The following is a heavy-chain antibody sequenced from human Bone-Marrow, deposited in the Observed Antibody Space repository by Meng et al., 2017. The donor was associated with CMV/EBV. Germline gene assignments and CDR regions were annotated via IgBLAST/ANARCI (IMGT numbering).Heavy chain of an antibody. CDR2: IYYSGST. CDR1: GDSISRYY. CDR3: ARGLPNGDAFDI. V-gene: IGHV4-59*01. Sequence: SETLSLTCTVSGDSISRYYWSWIRQPPGKGLEWIGYIYYSGSTNLNPSLKSRVTISVDTSKNQFSLKLSSVTAADTALYNCARGLPNGDAFDIWGQGTRVTVSS. D-gene: IGHD1-1*01. J-gene: IGHJ3*02.